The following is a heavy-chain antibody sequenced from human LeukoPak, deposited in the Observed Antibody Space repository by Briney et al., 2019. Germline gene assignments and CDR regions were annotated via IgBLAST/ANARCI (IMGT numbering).Heavy chain of an antibody. CDR3: SRHAHLSSFGFDY. J-gene: IGHJ4*02. CDR2: ISSSSSYT. Sequence: KPGGSLRLSCAASGFTFSDYYMSWIRQAPGKGLEWVSYISSSSSYTNYADSVKGRFTISRDNAKNSLYLQMNSLKTEDTAVYYCSRHAHLSSFGFDYWGQGTLVTVSS. D-gene: IGHD2-2*01. V-gene: IGHV3-11*03. CDR1: GFTFSDYY.